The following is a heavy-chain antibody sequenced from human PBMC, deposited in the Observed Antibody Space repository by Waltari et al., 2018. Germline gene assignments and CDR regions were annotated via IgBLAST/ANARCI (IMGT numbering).Heavy chain of an antibody. Sequence: ELPLVQSGAEVKKPGESGKLSRTGFGYTFIDYCHAWVRQMPGKGLEWMGISYPDDSDTRYGPSFQGQVTISADKSINTAYLQWTSLKASDTAVYYCARPRRSGWYYSGMDVWGQGTSLIVSS. CDR3: ARPRRSGWYYSGMDV. J-gene: IGHJ6*02. CDR1: GYTFIDYC. V-gene: IGHV5-51*01. CDR2: SYPDDSDT. D-gene: IGHD6-19*01.